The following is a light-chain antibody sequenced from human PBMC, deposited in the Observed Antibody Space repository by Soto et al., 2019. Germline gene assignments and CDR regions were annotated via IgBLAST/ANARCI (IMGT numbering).Light chain of an antibody. J-gene: IGKJ5*01. CDR3: QQYSPPIT. V-gene: IGKV3-20*01. Sequence: EIVLTQSPGTLSLSPGERATLSCRACQSVNSSLLAWYQQTPGQAPRLLIYGACRRATGIPDRFSGSGSGTDFTLTISRLEPEDFAVYYCQQYSPPITFGQGTRLEIK. CDR2: GAC. CDR1: QSVNSSL.